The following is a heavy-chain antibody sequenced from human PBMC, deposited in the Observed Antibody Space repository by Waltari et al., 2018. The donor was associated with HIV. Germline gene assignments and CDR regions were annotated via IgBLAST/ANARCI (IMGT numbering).Heavy chain of an antibody. CDR1: GFTLSNYC. CDR2: IWFDGSNK. V-gene: IGHV3-33*01. J-gene: IGHJ6*02. Sequence: QVKLVESGGGVVQPGRSLSLSCGGSGFTLSNYCMHWVRQSPGKGLDWVAVIWFDGSNKYYADSVKGRFTISRDNSKDTLYLQINSLRAEDTAIYYCARDKNGVDSYYYYGLDVWGQGTTVTVSS. D-gene: IGHD3-9*01. CDR3: ARDKNGVDSYYYYGLDV.